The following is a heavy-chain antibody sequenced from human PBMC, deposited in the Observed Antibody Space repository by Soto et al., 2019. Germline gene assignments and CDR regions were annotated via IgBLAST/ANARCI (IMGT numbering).Heavy chain of an antibody. CDR3: ARDIDNRDYYYGLDV. Sequence: GGCLRLSCVASGFVFKNYEMNWVRQAPGKGLEWVSYIGNSVKTIYVADSMRGRFTISRDNAKNPLFLQMNSLRADDTAVYYCARDIDNRDYYYGLDVWGQGTTVTVSS. J-gene: IGHJ6*02. CDR2: IGNSVKTI. D-gene: IGHD1-20*01. V-gene: IGHV3-48*03. CDR1: GFVFKNYE.